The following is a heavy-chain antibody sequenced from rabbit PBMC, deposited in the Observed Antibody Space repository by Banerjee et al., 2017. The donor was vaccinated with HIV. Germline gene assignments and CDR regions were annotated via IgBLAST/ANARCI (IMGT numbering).Heavy chain of an antibody. J-gene: IGHJ4*01. Sequence: QSLEESGGDLVKPGASLTLTCTASGLDFSSSDWICWVRQAPGKGLEWIAGIYTGISGSTYYANWAKGRFTISKTSSTTVTLQMTSLTAADTATYFCARSYGGSGYDDYYFNLWGPGTLVTVS. CDR3: ARSYGGSGYDDYYFNL. D-gene: IGHD8-1*01. CDR2: IYTGISGST. CDR1: GLDFSSSDW. V-gene: IGHV1S40*01.